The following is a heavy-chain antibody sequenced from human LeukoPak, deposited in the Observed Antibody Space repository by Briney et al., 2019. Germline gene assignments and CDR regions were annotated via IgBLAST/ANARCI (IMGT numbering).Heavy chain of an antibody. V-gene: IGHV3-30-3*01. CDR3: ARQQTYGIVRDNAFDI. CDR1: GLSFSSYT. J-gene: IGHJ3*02. D-gene: IGHD2-21*01. CDR2: ISYDGSNK. Sequence: GGSLRLSCAPSGLSFSSYTIHWVRQAPGKGLEWVAVISYDGSNKYYADSVEGRFTISRDNSKNTLYVQIDSLRAEDTAVYYCARQQTYGIVRDNAFDIWGQGTKVIVSS.